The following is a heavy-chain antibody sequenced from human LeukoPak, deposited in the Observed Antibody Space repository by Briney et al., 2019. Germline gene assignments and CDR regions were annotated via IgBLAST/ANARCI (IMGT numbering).Heavy chain of an antibody. CDR1: GYTFTGYY. CDR3: ARAGAGYCSGGSCLGAFDI. Sequence: ASMKVSCKASGYTFTGYYMHWVRQAPGQGLEWMGGIIPIFGTANYAQKFQGRVTITADKSTSTAYMELSSLRSEDTAVYYCARAGAGYCSGGSCLGAFDIWGQGTMVTVSS. V-gene: IGHV1-69*06. CDR2: IIPIFGTA. J-gene: IGHJ3*02. D-gene: IGHD2-15*01.